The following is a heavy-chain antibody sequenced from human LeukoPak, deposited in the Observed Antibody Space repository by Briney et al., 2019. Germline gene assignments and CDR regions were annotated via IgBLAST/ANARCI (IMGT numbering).Heavy chain of an antibody. D-gene: IGHD6-13*01. J-gene: IGHJ6*03. CDR3: TTYEQQLVLVEHSYYYYMDV. CDR1: GFTFSNYG. V-gene: IGHV3-33*01. Sequence: GGSLRLSCAASGFTFSNYGMQWVRQAPGQGLEWVAVIWYDGSKKYYADSVKGRFIISRDDSKNTLYLQMNSLRAEDTAVYYCTTYEQQLVLVEHSYYYYMDVWGKGTTVTVSS. CDR2: IWYDGSKK.